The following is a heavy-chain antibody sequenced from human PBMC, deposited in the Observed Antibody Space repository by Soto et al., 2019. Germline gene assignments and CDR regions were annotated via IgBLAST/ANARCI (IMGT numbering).Heavy chain of an antibody. J-gene: IGHJ6*02. CDR2: ISTSGSTI. D-gene: IGHD3-3*01. CDR3: ARESLMDFWSGYAYGMDV. CDR1: GFTFSSYE. V-gene: IGHV3-48*03. Sequence: GGSLRLSCAASGFTFSSYEMNWVRQAPGKGLEWVSYISTSGSTIYNADSVKGRFTISRDNAKNSLYLQMNSLRAEDTAVYYCARESLMDFWSGYAYGMDVWGQGTTVTVSS.